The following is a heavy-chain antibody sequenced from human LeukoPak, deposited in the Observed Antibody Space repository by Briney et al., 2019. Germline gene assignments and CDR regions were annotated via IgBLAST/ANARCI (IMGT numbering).Heavy chain of an antibody. V-gene: IGHV4-30-2*03. Sequence: SQTLSLTCTVSGGSISSGGYYWCWTRQPPGKGLEWIGYIYYSGSTNYNPSLQSRVTISVDTSKNQFSLKLSSVTAADTAVYFCAGHDSRGYYVAYWGQGALVTVSS. CDR1: GGSISSGGYY. D-gene: IGHD3-22*01. CDR2: IYYSGST. J-gene: IGHJ4*02. CDR3: AGHDSRGYYVAY.